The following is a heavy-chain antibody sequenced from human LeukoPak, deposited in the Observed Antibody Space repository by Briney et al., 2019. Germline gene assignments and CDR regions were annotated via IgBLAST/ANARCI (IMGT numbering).Heavy chain of an antibody. CDR1: GFTFSSYE. J-gene: IGHJ6*03. V-gene: IGHV3-48*03. D-gene: IGHD3-10*01. CDR3: ARDPVRATNYYYYYMDV. Sequence: GGALRLSCAASGFTFSSYEMNWVRQAPGKGLGWVSYISSGGSAIYYADSVKGRFTISRDNAKNSLYLQMNSLRAEDTAAYYCARDPVRATNYYYYYMDVWGKGTTVTISS. CDR2: ISSGGSAI.